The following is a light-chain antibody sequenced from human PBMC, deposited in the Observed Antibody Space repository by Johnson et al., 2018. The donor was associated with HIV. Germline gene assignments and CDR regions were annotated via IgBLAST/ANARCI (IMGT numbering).Light chain of an antibody. Sequence: QSVLTQPPSVSAAPGQKVTISCPGSSSNIGNNYVSWYQQLPGAAPRLVIYENNKRTSGTPDRFAGSKSGASATLGMTVPQHGDEADYYCGLWDSSLSRLYVFGTGT. J-gene: IGLJ1*01. V-gene: IGLV1-51*02. CDR1: SSNIGNNY. CDR2: ENN. CDR3: GLWDSSLSRLYV.